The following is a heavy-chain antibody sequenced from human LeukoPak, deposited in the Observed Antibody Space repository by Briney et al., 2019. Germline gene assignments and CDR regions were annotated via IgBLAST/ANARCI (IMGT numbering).Heavy chain of an antibody. Sequence: GGSLRLSCAASGFTFSSYGMHWVRQAPGKGPEWVAVILSDGSKEFYTDSVKGRFTISRDNSKNTLYLQMNSLRAEDTAVYYCVKDLPVLHSWGQGTLVTVSS. CDR2: ILSDGSKE. V-gene: IGHV3-33*06. J-gene: IGHJ4*02. D-gene: IGHD3-16*01. CDR1: GFTFSSYG. CDR3: VKDLPVLHS.